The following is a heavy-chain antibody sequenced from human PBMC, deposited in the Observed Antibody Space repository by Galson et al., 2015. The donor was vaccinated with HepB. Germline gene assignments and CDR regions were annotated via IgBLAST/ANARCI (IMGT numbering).Heavy chain of an antibody. CDR2: IWYGGSNK. J-gene: IGHJ6*02. CDR1: GFTFSSYG. D-gene: IGHD3-10*01. CDR3: ARDMVRTNYYGMDV. Sequence: SLRLSCAASGFTFSSYGMHWVRQAPGKGLEWVAVIWYGGSNKYYADSVKGRFTISRDNSKNTLYLQMNSLRAEDTAVYYCARDMVRTNYYGMDVWGQGTTVTVSS. V-gene: IGHV3-33*01.